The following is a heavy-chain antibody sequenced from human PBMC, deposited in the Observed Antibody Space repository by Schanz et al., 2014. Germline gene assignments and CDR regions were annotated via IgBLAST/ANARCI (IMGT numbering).Heavy chain of an antibody. J-gene: IGHJ4*02. D-gene: IGHD6-6*01. V-gene: IGHV1-18*01. CDR3: ARDQSPYTNSSDVRYFDY. CDR2: ISPYNGNT. CDR1: GYTFTSYG. Sequence: QVQLVQSGAEVKKPGASVKVSCKASGYTFTSYGISWVRQAPGQGLEWMGWISPYNGNTNYAQKLQGRVTMTADTSTNTAYMDLRSLRSDDTAVDYCARDQSPYTNSSDVRYFDYWGQGSLVTVSS.